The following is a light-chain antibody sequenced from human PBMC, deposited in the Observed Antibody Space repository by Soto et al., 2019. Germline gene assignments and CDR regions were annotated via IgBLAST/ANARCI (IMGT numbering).Light chain of an antibody. Sequence: EIVLTQSPDTLSLSPGERATLSCRASQSISSHLAWYQQKPGQAPRLLIYGASNRATGIPARFSGSGSGTDFTLTISSQEPEDFAVYYCQQRINWPLTFGGGTKVEIK. CDR1: QSISSH. CDR3: QQRINWPLT. CDR2: GAS. V-gene: IGKV3-11*01. J-gene: IGKJ4*01.